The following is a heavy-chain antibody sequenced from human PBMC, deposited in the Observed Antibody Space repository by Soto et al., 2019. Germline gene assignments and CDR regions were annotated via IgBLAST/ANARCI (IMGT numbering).Heavy chain of an antibody. Sequence: GGSLRLSCVASGFTFSTYWMGWVRQAPGKGLEWVANIKEDGSEKYYVDSVKGRFSISRDNAKNSLYLQMNSLRAADTAVYYCARVGYCSGATCWYNFDSWGQGTLVTVSS. V-gene: IGHV3-7*03. D-gene: IGHD2-15*01. CDR1: GFTFSTYW. J-gene: IGHJ4*02. CDR3: ARVGYCSGATCWYNFDS. CDR2: IKEDGSEK.